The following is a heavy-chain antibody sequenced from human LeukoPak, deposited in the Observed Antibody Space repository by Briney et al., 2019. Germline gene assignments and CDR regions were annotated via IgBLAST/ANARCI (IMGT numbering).Heavy chain of an antibody. V-gene: IGHV3-23*01. CDR3: AKGPTIFVGFGP. J-gene: IGHJ5*02. CDR1: GFTFSSYA. CDR2: ISGSGGST. Sequence: GGSLRLSCAASGFTFSSYAMSWVRQAPGKGLEWVSAISGSGGSTYYADSVKGRFTISRDNSKNTLYLQMNSLRAEDPAVYYCAKGPTIFVGFGPWGQGTLVTVSS. D-gene: IGHD3-3*01.